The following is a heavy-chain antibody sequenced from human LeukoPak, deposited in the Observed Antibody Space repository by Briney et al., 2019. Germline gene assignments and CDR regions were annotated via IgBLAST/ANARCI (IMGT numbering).Heavy chain of an antibody. J-gene: IGHJ4*02. CDR2: ISGSGGST. Sequence: GGSLRLSCAASGFTFSSYAMSWVRQAPGKGPEWVSAISGSGGSTYYADSVKGRFTISRDNSKNTLYLQMNSLRAEDTAVYYCAKDQEGPSYGLFGYWGQGTLVSVSS. CDR1: GFTFSSYA. CDR3: AKDQEGPSYGLFGY. V-gene: IGHV3-23*01. D-gene: IGHD5-18*01.